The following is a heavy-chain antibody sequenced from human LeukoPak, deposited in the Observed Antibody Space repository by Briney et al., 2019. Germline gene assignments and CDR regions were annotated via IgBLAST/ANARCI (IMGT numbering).Heavy chain of an antibody. J-gene: IGHJ5*02. CDR3: ASGNYDILTGYPNWFDP. V-gene: IGHV1-69*04. CDR2: IIPILGIA. D-gene: IGHD3-9*01. Sequence: GASVKVSCKASGGTFSSYAISWVRQAPGQGLAWMGRIIPILGIANYAQKFQGRVTITADKSTSTAYMELSSLRSEDTAVYYCASGNYDILTGYPNWFDPWGQGTLVTVSS. CDR1: GGTFSSYA.